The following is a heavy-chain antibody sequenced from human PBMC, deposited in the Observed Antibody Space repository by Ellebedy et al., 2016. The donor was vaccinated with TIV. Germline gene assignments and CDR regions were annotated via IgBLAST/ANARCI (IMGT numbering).Heavy chain of an antibody. V-gene: IGHV3-23*01. CDR1: GFTFSPYA. CDR3: AKDRTPGDGYWVFDN. Sequence: GESLKISCAASGFTFSPYAMAGVRQAPGKGLEWVWGIVGSGAQKYADSVKGRFTISRDNSKRTVDLQMNSLRAEDTAVYFCAKDRTPGDGYWVFDNWGQGTLVSVSS. CDR2: IVGSGA. D-gene: IGHD5-18*01. J-gene: IGHJ4*02.